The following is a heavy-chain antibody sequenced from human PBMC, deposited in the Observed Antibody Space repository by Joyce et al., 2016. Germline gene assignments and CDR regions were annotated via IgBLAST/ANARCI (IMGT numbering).Heavy chain of an antibody. D-gene: IGHD6-19*01. CDR3: ARSQWLAPLMY. V-gene: IGHV4-34*02. J-gene: IGHJ4*02. Sequence: QVQLRQWGAGLLKPSETLSLPCAVSGGPFRGFFWTWVRQPPGKALEWIGDITTSGDTNYNPSLRRRVAISVDTSNNQFSLTLTSLSAADMAVYYCARSQWLAPLMYWGQGTLVTVSP. CDR1: GGPFRGFF. CDR2: ITTSGDT.